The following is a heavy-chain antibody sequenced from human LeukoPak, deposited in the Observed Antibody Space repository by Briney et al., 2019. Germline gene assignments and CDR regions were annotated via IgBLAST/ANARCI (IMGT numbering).Heavy chain of an antibody. J-gene: IGHJ5*02. Sequence: GGSLRLSCAASGFTFSFYDIHWVRQAPGKGLEWVAFIGYDGGNKHYADSVKGRFTISRDNSKNTLSLQMNSLRAEDTAVYYCAKDGRYYDSSGYLAWGQGTLVTVSS. CDR1: GFTFSFYD. D-gene: IGHD3-22*01. CDR2: IGYDGGNK. CDR3: AKDGRYYDSSGYLA. V-gene: IGHV3-30*02.